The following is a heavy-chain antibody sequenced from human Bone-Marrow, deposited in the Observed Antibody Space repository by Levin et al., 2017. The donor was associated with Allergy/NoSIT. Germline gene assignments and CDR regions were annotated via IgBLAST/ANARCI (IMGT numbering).Heavy chain of an antibody. J-gene: IGHJ2*01. CDR1: GGSISSYY. D-gene: IGHD3-22*01. CDR3: ARLPLYTMIAQSRIYFGLRPGYFDR. Sequence: SETLSLTCTVSGGSISSYYWSWIRQPPGKGLEWIGYIYYSGSTNYNPSLKSRVTISVDTSKNQFSLKLSSVTAADTAVYYCARLPLYTMIAQSRIYFGLRPGYFDRWGRGTLVTVSS. V-gene: IGHV4-59*08. CDR2: IYYSGST.